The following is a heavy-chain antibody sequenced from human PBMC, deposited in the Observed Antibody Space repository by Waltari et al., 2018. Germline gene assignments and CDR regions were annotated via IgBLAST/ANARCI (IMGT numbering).Heavy chain of an antibody. CDR1: GGTFSSYA. CDR2: IIPIFGTA. J-gene: IGHJ4*02. Sequence: QVQLVQSGAEVKKPGSSVKVSCKASGGTFSSYAISWVRQAPGQGLEWMGGIIPIFGTANNAQKFQGRVTITADESTSTAYMELSSLRSEDTAVYYCATEAIYGDHEDYFDYWGQGTLVTVSS. CDR3: ATEAIYGDHEDYFDY. V-gene: IGHV1-69*13. D-gene: IGHD4-17*01.